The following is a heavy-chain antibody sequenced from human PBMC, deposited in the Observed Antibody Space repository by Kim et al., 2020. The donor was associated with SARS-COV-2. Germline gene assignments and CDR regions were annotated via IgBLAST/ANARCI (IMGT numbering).Heavy chain of an antibody. Sequence: GGSLRLSCVASGFSSRNYWLSWVRKAPGKGLEWVAMIKKDGSEKYYVDSMKGRLIISRDNAKNSMYLQMNSLRAEDTAVYYCASPDTATFWGSSDWGQGTLVTVSS. D-gene: IGHD5-18*01. CDR3: ASPDTATFWGSSD. CDR2: IKKDGSEK. V-gene: IGHV3-7*03. J-gene: IGHJ4*02. CDR1: GFSSRNYW.